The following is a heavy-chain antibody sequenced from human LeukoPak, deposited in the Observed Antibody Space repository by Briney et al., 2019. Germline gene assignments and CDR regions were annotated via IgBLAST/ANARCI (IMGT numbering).Heavy chain of an antibody. J-gene: IGHJ4*02. CDR3: ARSNDNGDYYFDS. V-gene: IGHV4-4*07. Sequence: SETLPLTCSVSGGSISSYYWNWIRQPAGTGLEWIGRIYRSGSTNYSPSLKSRISMSIDTSKSQFSLKLSSVTAADTAVYYCARSNDNGDYYFDSWGQGTLVTVSS. CDR1: GGSISSYY. D-gene: IGHD4-17*01. CDR2: IYRSGST.